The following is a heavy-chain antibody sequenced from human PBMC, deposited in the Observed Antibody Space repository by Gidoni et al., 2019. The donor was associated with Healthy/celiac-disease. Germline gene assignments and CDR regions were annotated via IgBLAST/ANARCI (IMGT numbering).Heavy chain of an antibody. Sequence: QVQLVQSGAEVKKPGSSVKVSCKASGGTFSSYAISWVRQAPGQGLEWMGGIIPIFGTANYAQKFQGRVTITADESTSTAYMELSSLRSEDTAVYYCARYCSSTSCYAPYYYYYGMDVWGQGTTVTVSS. V-gene: IGHV1-69*01. CDR1: GGTFSSYA. J-gene: IGHJ6*02. CDR3: ARYCSSTSCYAPYYYYYGMDV. D-gene: IGHD2-2*01. CDR2: IIPIFGTA.